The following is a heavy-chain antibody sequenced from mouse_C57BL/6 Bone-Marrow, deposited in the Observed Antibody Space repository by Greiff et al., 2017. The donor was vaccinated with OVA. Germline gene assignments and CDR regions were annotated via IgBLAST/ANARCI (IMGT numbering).Heavy chain of an antibody. CDR2: IDPSDSET. CDR1: GYTFTSYW. D-gene: IGHD1-1*01. J-gene: IGHJ2*01. Sequence: QVQLQQPGAELVRPGSSVKLSCKASGYTFTSYWMHWVKQRPIQGLEWIGNIDPSDSETHYNQKFKDKATLTVDKSSSTAYMQLSSLTSEDSAVYYGARAPFTTVVAVDYWGQGTTLTVSS. CDR3: ARAPFTTVVAVDY. V-gene: IGHV1-52*01.